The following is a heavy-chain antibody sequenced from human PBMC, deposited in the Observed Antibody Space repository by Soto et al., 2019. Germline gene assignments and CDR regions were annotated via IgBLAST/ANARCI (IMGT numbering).Heavy chain of an antibody. CDR1: GYMFTING. Sequence: QVQVVQSGSEVKKPGASVKVSCKTSGYMFTINGISWVRQVPGQGLEWMGWISTNSGNTKFAQNFQDRVTLTTDTSTSTAYMELRSLRSDDTAIYYCARDKDWYLYNWGQGTLVTVSS. J-gene: IGHJ4*02. D-gene: IGHD3-9*01. CDR3: ARDKDWYLYN. V-gene: IGHV1-18*01. CDR2: ISTNSGNT.